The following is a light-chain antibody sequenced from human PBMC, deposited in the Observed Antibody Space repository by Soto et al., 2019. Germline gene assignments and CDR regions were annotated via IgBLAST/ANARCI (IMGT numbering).Light chain of an antibody. CDR2: GAS. Sequence: EIVLTQSPGTLSLSPGERATLSCRASQSISNKYLAWYQQKPGQAPRLLIYGASSRATGIPDRFSGSGSGTDLTLTITRLEPEDFAVYYCQQYGDSLTFGGVTKVYIK. CDR3: QQYGDSLT. CDR1: QSISNKY. V-gene: IGKV3-20*01. J-gene: IGKJ4*01.